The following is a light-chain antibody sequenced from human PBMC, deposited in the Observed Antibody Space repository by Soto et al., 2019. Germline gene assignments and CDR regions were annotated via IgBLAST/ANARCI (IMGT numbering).Light chain of an antibody. CDR1: QSVSNNY. CDR3: QQYGSSGT. CDR2: GAS. Sequence: EIVLTQSPGTLSLSPGERATLSCRASQSVSNNYLAWYQQKPGQAPRLLIYGASNRATGIPDRFNVSGSGTDFTLTISRLEPEDVAVYYCQQYGSSGTFGQGTKVEIK. V-gene: IGKV3-20*01. J-gene: IGKJ1*01.